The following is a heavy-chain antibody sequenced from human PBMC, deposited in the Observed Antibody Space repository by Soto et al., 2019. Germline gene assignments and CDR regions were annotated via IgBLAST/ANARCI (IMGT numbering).Heavy chain of an antibody. D-gene: IGHD6-13*01. CDR3: GSARCSSSWYSEGWFDP. J-gene: IGHJ5*02. V-gene: IGHV4-59*01. Sequence: QVQLQESGPGLVKPSETLSLTCTVSGGSISSYYWSWIRQPPGKGLEWIGYIYYSGSTNYNHSLKSRVTIPVDTYKNQFSLELSSVTAADTAVYYCGSARCSSSWYSEGWFDPWGQGTLVTVSS. CDR1: GGSISSYY. CDR2: IYYSGST.